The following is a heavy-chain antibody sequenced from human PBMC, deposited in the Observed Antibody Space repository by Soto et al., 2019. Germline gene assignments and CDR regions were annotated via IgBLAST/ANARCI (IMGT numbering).Heavy chain of an antibody. J-gene: IGHJ3*01. D-gene: IGHD1-1*01. Sequence: PGGSLRLSCAVSGLKFSDAWMIWVRQAPGKGLEWVGRIKSKVSAAGEAPEYAAPVKGRFSMSRDDSKNTLYLQMNSLQTEDTAVYHSIWQSRWNQDVFDVWGQGKRVTVPS. CDR1: GLKFSDAW. CDR2: IKSKVSAAGEAP. CDR3: IWQSRWNQDVFDV. V-gene: IGHV3-15*07.